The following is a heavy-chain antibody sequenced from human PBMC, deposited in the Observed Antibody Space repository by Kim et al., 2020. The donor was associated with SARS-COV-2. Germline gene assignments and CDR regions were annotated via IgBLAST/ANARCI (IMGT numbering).Heavy chain of an antibody. CDR3: ARVTTHYYGMDV. V-gene: IGHV4-59*01. Sequence: NSNPSLKSRVTISLDTSNNQFSLKLSSVTAADTAVYYCARVTTHYYGMDVWGQGTTVTVSS. J-gene: IGHJ6*02. D-gene: IGHD4-17*01.